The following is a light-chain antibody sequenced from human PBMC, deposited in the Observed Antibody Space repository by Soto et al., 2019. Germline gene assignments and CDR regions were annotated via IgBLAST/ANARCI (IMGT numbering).Light chain of an antibody. V-gene: IGKV1-39*01. J-gene: IGKJ2*01. CDR1: QNIIFY. CDR2: AAS. CDR3: QQSYTTPVYS. Sequence: DIQMTQSPSSLSASVGDRVTITCRASQNIIFYLNWYQQKIGKPPKLLISAASNLQSGVPSRFSGSRSGTDFTLTISNLQPEDFATYFCQQSYTTPVYSFGQGTKLEIK.